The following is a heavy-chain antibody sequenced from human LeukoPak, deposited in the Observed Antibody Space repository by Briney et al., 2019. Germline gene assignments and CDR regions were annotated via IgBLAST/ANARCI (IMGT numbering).Heavy chain of an antibody. Sequence: PSQTLSLTCTVSGGSISSGGYYWSWIRQHPGTGLEWIGEINHSGSTNYNPSLKSRVTISVDTSKNQFSLKLSSVTAADTAVYYCARVSGYDSDFDYWGQGTLVTVSS. CDR2: INHSGST. V-gene: IGHV4-31*03. J-gene: IGHJ4*02. D-gene: IGHD5-12*01. CDR1: GGSISSGGYY. CDR3: ARVSGYDSDFDY.